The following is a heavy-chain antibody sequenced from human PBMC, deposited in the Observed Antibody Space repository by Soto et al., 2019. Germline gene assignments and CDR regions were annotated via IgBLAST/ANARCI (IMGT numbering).Heavy chain of an antibody. J-gene: IGHJ4*02. CDR3: VRHAQWIIRAY. CDR1: GGSIRSGGYY. D-gene: IGHD5-12*01. V-gene: IGHV4-31*03. CDR2: IYYSGST. Sequence: SETLSLTCTVSGGSIRSGGYYWSWIRQHPGKGLEWIGYIYYSGSTYYNPSLKSRVTISVGTSKNQFSLKLSSVTAADTAVYYCVRHAQWIIRAYWGQGSLVTVLL.